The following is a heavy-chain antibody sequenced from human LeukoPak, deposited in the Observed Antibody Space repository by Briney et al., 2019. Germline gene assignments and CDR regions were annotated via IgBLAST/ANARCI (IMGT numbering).Heavy chain of an antibody. CDR2: IKQDGSEK. CDR3: ARDQQWLVD. D-gene: IGHD6-19*01. Sequence: GGSLRLSCGASGFTFSSYSMNWVRQAPGKGLEWVANIKQDGSEKYYVDSVKGRFTISRDNAKNSLYLQMNSLRAEDTAVYYCARDQQWLVDWGQGTLVTVSS. J-gene: IGHJ4*02. CDR1: GFTFSSYS. V-gene: IGHV3-7*01.